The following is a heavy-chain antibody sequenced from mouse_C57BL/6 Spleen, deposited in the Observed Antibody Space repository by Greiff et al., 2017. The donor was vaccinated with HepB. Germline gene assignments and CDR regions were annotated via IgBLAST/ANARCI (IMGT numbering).Heavy chain of an antibody. D-gene: IGHD1-1*01. J-gene: IGHJ2*01. Sequence: EVQLQQSGPELVKPGASVKISCKASGYTFTDYYMNWVKQSHGKSLEWIGDINPNNGGTSYNQKFKGKATLTVDKSSSTAYMELRSLTSEDSAVYYCARRGNYYGSSYVLDYWGQGTTLTVSS. CDR1: GYTFTDYY. CDR2: INPNNGGT. CDR3: ARRGNYYGSSYVLDY. V-gene: IGHV1-26*01.